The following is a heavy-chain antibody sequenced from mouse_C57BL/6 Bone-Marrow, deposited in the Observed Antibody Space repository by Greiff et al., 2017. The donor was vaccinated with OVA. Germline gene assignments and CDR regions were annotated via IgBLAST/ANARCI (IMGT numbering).Heavy chain of an antibody. CDR3: ARERDYYGSSHWYFDV. J-gene: IGHJ1*03. CDR1: GYSITSGYY. D-gene: IGHD1-1*01. Sequence: DVKLQESGPGLVKPSQSLSLTCSVTGYSITSGYYWNWIRQFPGNKLEWMGYISYDGSNNYNPSLKNRISITRDTSKNQFFLKLNSVTTEDTATYYCARERDYYGSSHWYFDVWGTGTTVTVSS. V-gene: IGHV3-6*01. CDR2: ISYDGSN.